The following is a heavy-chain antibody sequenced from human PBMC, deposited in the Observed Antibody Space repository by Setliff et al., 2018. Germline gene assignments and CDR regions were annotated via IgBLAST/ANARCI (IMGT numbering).Heavy chain of an antibody. CDR1: GDSIGRGGYS. D-gene: IGHD2-8*01. CDR3: ARDRRGGYGAINWFDP. Sequence: PSETLSLTCSVSGDSIGRGGYSWSWIRQQQGKGLEWIATMYYSGSTYYNPSLKSRLRVSMDSSKNQFYLDLSTVTAADTAVYYCARDRRGGYGAINWFDPWGQGTLVTVSS. J-gene: IGHJ5*02. V-gene: IGHV4-31*03. CDR2: MYYSGST.